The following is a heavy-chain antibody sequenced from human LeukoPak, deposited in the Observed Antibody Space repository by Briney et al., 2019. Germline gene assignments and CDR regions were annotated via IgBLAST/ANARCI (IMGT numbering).Heavy chain of an antibody. CDR1: GGSISSSSYY. D-gene: IGHD3-3*01. J-gene: IGHJ4*02. V-gene: IGHV4-39*01. Sequence: SETLSLTCTVSGGSISSSSYYWGWIRQPPGKGLEWIGSICYSGSTYYNPSLKSRVTISVDTSKNQFSLKLSSVTAADAAVYYCARRLAVSGYDWGQGTLVTVSS. CDR2: ICYSGST. CDR3: ARRLAVSGYD.